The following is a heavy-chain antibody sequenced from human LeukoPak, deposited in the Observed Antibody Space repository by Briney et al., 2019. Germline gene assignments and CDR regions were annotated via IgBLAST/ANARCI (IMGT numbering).Heavy chain of an antibody. CDR1: GGSFSGYY. D-gene: IGHD3-22*01. Sequence: PSETLSLTCAVYGGSFSGYYWSWIRQPPGKGLEWIGEINHSGNTNYNPSLKSRVTISVDTSKNQFSLKLSSVTAADTAMYYCARDRPYYYGSSGYYQTPNYYYGMDVWGQGTTVTVSS. V-gene: IGHV4-34*01. CDR2: INHSGNT. J-gene: IGHJ6*02. CDR3: ARDRPYYYGSSGYYQTPNYYYGMDV.